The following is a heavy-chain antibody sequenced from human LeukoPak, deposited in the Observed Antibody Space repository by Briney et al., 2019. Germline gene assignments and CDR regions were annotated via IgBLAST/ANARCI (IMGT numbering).Heavy chain of an antibody. V-gene: IGHV5-51*01. CDR3: ARHTSSIAARLPDY. Sequence: GESLQISCQGSGYSFTSYWIGWVRQMPGKGLEWMGIIYPGDSDTRYSPSFQGQVTISADKSISTAYLQWSSLKASDTAMYYCARHTSSIAARLPDYWGQGTLVTVSS. CDR1: GYSFTSYW. D-gene: IGHD6-6*01. J-gene: IGHJ4*02. CDR2: IYPGDSDT.